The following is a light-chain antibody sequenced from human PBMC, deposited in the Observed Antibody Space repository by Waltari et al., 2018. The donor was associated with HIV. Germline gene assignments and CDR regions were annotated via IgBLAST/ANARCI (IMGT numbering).Light chain of an antibody. CDR2: LNN. V-gene: IGLV1-44*01. CDR1: SSNVGGNP. J-gene: IGLJ3*02. Sequence: QSVLTQPPSASGAPGQRVTISCSGSSSNVGGNPVNWYQQFPGAAPKLLMQLNNQRPSGVPDRFSGSKSGTSASLAISGLQSEDEADYYCAVWDDTLNGRVFGGGTRLTVL. CDR3: AVWDDTLNGRV.